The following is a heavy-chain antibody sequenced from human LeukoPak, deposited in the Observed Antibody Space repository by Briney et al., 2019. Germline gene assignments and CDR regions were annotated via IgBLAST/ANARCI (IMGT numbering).Heavy chain of an antibody. CDR1: GFIFSGSV. J-gene: IGHJ4*01. V-gene: IGHV3-30*18. Sequence: GGSLRLSCAASGFIFSGSVMHWVRQAPGKGPEWLAVMSYDGSNKYYGDSVKGRFTISRDNSENTLYLHMNSLRHDDTAVYYCAKDSGGSVLEDWGHGSLVIVSS. CDR2: MSYDGSNK. D-gene: IGHD2-15*01. CDR3: AKDSGGSVLED.